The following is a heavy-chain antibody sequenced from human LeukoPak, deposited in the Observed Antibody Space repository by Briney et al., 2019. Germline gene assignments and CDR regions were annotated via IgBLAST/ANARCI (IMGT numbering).Heavy chain of an antibody. CDR3: AREGSSKVIAFDY. CDR2: INPSGGST. CDR1: GYTSTSYY. D-gene: IGHD6-6*01. J-gene: IGHJ4*02. V-gene: IGHV1-46*01. Sequence: GPSVKVSCKASGYTSTSYYMHWVRQAPGQGLEWMGIINPSGGSTSYAQKFQGRVTMTRDMSTSTVYMEPSSLRSEDTAVYYCAREGSSKVIAFDYWGQGTLVTVSS.